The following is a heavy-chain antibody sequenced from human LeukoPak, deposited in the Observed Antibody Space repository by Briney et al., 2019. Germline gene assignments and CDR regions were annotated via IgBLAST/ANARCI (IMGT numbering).Heavy chain of an antibody. Sequence: SETLSLTCTVSGGTISTSSYYWGWIRQPPGKGLEWIGSIYYSGSTYYNPSLKSRVTISVDTSKNQFSLKLSSVTAADTAVYYCARLVGCSSTGCYVIGWFDPWGQGTLVTDSS. J-gene: IGHJ5*02. D-gene: IGHD2-2*01. CDR3: ARLVGCSSTGCYVIGWFDP. V-gene: IGHV4-39*01. CDR2: IYYSGST. CDR1: GGTISTSSYY.